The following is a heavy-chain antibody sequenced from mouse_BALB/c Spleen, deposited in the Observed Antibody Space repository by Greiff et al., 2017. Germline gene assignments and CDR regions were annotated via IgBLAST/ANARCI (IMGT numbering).Heavy chain of an antibody. CDR3: ARRYSRAWFAY. D-gene: IGHD1-1*01. CDR2: ILPGSGST. V-gene: IGHV1-9*01. Sequence: VQLQQSGAELMKPGASVKISCKATGYTFSSYWIEWVKQRPGHGLEWIGEILPGSGSTNYNEKFKGKATFTADTSSNTAYMQLSSLTSEDSAVYYCARRYSRAWFAYWGQGTLVTVSA. J-gene: IGHJ3*01. CDR1: GYTFSSYW.